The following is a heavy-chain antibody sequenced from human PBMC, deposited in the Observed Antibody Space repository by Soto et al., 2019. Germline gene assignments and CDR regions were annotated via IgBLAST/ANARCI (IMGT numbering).Heavy chain of an antibody. CDR2: ISSRSRYI. J-gene: IGHJ1*01. D-gene: IGHD6-13*01. Sequence: EVRLVESGGGLVKPGGSLRLSCAASGFTFSDYSMNWVRQAPGKGLEWVSSISSRSRYIYYADSVRGRFTISRDTAKNSLSLQMNCLRAEDTAMYYCARDPGGLATSGEYFHHWGQGTLVTVSS. CDR3: ARDPGGLATSGEYFHH. CDR1: GFTFSDYS. V-gene: IGHV3-21*01.